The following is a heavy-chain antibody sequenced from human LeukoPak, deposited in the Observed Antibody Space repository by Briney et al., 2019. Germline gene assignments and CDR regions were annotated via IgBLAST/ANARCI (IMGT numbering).Heavy chain of an antibody. Sequence: ASVTVSFTAFGYAFRNYVMNWVRQAPGQGLEWMGWINTNTGNPTYAQGFTGRFVFSLDTSVSTAFLQISSLKAEDTAVYYCAKGDQLLYLVGVDYNWFDPWGQGTLVTVSS. CDR1: GYAFRNYV. J-gene: IGHJ5*02. CDR2: INTNTGNP. D-gene: IGHD2-2*02. CDR3: AKGDQLLYLVGVDYNWFDP. V-gene: IGHV7-4-1*02.